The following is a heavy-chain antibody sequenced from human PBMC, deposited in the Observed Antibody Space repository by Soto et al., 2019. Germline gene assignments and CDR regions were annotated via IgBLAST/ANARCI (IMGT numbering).Heavy chain of an antibody. CDR1: GYTFTSYA. Sequence: ASVKVSCKASGYTFTSYAMHWVRQAPGQRLEWMGWINAGNGNTKYSQKFQGRVTITRDTSASTAYMELSSLRSEDTAVYYCAKVQSAMEIVYYYYMDVWGKGTTVTVSS. V-gene: IGHV1-3*01. D-gene: IGHD5-18*01. CDR3: AKVQSAMEIVYYYYMDV. CDR2: INAGNGNT. J-gene: IGHJ6*03.